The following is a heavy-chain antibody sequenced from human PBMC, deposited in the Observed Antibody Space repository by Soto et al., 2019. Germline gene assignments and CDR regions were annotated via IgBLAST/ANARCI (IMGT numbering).Heavy chain of an antibody. D-gene: IGHD3-16*02. J-gene: IGHJ6*02. Sequence: SVKVSCKASGGTFSSYAISWVRQAPGQGLEWMGGIIPIFGTANYAQKFQGRVTITADESTSTAYVELSSPRSEDTAVYYCARGKITFGGVISHPGMDVWGQGTTVTVSS. V-gene: IGHV1-69*13. CDR1: GGTFSSYA. CDR3: ARGKITFGGVISHPGMDV. CDR2: IIPIFGTA.